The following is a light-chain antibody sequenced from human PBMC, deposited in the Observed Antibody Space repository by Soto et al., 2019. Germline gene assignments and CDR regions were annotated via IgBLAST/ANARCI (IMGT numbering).Light chain of an antibody. Sequence: EIVLTQSPGTLSLSPGERATLSCRASQTVPSSYLAWYQQRPGQAPRLLIYDASSRATGIPDRFSGSESGTDFTLTIGSLAPEYFAVYYCQQYAWSPLTFGQGTRLEIK. CDR2: DAS. CDR1: QTVPSSY. V-gene: IGKV3-20*01. J-gene: IGKJ5*01. CDR3: QQYAWSPLT.